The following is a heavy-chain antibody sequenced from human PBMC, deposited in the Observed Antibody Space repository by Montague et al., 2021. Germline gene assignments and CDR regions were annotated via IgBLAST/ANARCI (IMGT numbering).Heavy chain of an antibody. CDR3: ARVSLVIGVDAMDV. Sequence: SLRLSCAASGFTFTSFTMTWVRQAPGKGLEWLSSIVISSIYTHYADSVKGRFTISRDNAENSLYLQMNCLRAEDTAVYYCARVSLVIGVDAMDVWGKGTTVTVSS. J-gene: IGHJ6*03. CDR2: IVISSIYT. D-gene: IGHD2-21*01. CDR1: GFTFTSFT. V-gene: IGHV3-21*01.